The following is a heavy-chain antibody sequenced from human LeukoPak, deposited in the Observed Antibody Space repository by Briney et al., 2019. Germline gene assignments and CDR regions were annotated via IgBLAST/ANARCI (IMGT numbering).Heavy chain of an antibody. V-gene: IGHV3-43*02. D-gene: IGHD2-15*01. CDR3: AKGASGSWDAFDI. CDR2: ISGDGGST. J-gene: IGHJ3*02. CDR1: GFTFDDYA. Sequence: GGSLRLSCAASGFTFDDYAMHWVRQAPGKGLEWVSLISGDGGSTYYADSVKGRFTISRDNSKNSLYLQMNSLRAEDTAVYYCAKGASGSWDAFDIWGQGTTVTVSS.